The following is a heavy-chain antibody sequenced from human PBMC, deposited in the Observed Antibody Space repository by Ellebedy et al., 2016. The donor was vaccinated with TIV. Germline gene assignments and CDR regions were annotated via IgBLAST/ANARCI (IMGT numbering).Heavy chain of an antibody. J-gene: IGHJ3*02. V-gene: IGHV3-30*03. CDR3: VRGWYSSGHCDVFAM. Sequence: GESLKISCEGFGFTFSDSVMQWVRQDPGKGLDWVAGISVDGRAVHYPDSVKGRFTISRDNAQNTVYLQMNSLRLEDTAVYYCVRGWYSSGHCDVFAMWGQGTIVTVSS. CDR2: ISVDGRAV. D-gene: IGHD6-19*01. CDR1: GFTFSDSV.